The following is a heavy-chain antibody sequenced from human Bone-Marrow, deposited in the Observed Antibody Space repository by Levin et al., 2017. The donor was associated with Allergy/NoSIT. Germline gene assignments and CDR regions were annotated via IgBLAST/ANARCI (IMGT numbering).Heavy chain of an antibody. V-gene: IGHV3-73*01. CDR3: TRFREGDAFDI. CDR2: IRSKANSYAT. CDR1: GFTFSGSA. J-gene: IGHJ3*02. Sequence: GGSLRLSCAASGFTFSGSAMHWVRQASGKGLEWVGRIRSKANSYATAYAASVKGRFTISRDESKNTAYLQMNSLKTEDTAVFYCTRFREGDAFDIWGQGTMVTVSS. D-gene: IGHD3-10*01.